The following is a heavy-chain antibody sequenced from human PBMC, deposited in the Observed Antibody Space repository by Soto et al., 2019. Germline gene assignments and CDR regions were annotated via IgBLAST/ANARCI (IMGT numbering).Heavy chain of an antibody. V-gene: IGHV1-8*02. Sequence: QVQLVQSGAEVKTPGASVRVSCKASGYTFTSYDVNWVRQATGQGLEWMGWMNPNSGKTGYTQKFQGRVTMTRNTSISTAYMELSSLRSEDTAVYSCARFASSGWFFDYWGQGTLVTVSS. CDR1: GYTFTSYD. CDR3: ARFASSGWFFDY. CDR2: MNPNSGKT. J-gene: IGHJ4*02. D-gene: IGHD6-19*01.